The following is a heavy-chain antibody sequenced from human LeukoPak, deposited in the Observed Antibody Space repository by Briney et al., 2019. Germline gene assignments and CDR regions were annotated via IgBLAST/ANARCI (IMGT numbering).Heavy chain of an antibody. J-gene: IGHJ5*02. CDR2: IWYDGSNK. D-gene: IGHD6-13*01. Sequence: GGSLRLSCAASGFTFSSYGMHWVRQAPGKGLEWVAVIWYDGSNKYYADSVKGRFTISRDNSKNTLYLQMDSLRAEDTAVYYCARSGIAAAGRFGWFDPWDQGTLVTVSS. V-gene: IGHV3-33*01. CDR3: ARSGIAAAGRFGWFDP. CDR1: GFTFSSYG.